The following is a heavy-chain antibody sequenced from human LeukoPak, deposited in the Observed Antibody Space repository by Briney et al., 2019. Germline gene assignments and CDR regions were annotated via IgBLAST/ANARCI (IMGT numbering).Heavy chain of an antibody. CDR1: GYTFTGDY. D-gene: IGHD3-10*01. Sequence: ASVKVSCKASGYTFTGDYLHWVRQAPGQGLEGMGWMNPNSGGTNYAQKFQGRVTMTRDTSISTAYMELSRLRSDDTAVYYCARDYASGSYYDYWGRGSLVTVSS. CDR3: ARDYASGSYYDY. J-gene: IGHJ4*02. V-gene: IGHV1-2*02. CDR2: MNPNSGGT.